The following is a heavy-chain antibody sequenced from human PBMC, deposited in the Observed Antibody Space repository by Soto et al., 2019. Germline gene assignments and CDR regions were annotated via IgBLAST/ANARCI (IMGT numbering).Heavy chain of an antibody. CDR1: GGTFSSYA. J-gene: IGHJ2*01. Sequence: GASVKVSCKASGGTFSSYAISWVRQAPGQGLEWMGGIIPIFGTANYAQKFQGRVTITADESTCTAYMELSSLRSEDTAVYYCARGSYYYDSSGYYYVDAGYWYFDLWGRGTLVTVSS. D-gene: IGHD3-22*01. CDR3: ARGSYYYDSSGYYYVDAGYWYFDL. CDR2: IIPIFGTA. V-gene: IGHV1-69*13.